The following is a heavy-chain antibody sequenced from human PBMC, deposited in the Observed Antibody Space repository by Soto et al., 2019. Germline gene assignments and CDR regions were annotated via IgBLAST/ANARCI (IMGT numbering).Heavy chain of an antibody. CDR3: ARERTYSSVDY. D-gene: IGHD2-15*01. CDR2: MNPNSGNT. J-gene: IGHJ4*02. CDR1: GYTFTSYD. V-gene: IGHV1-8*01. Sequence: QVQLVQSGAEVKKPGASVKVSCQASGYTFTSYDINWVRQATGQGPEWIGWMNPNSGNTGCAQKSQGRVTMTRNTSLSTAYMELSSLGSEDTAVYYCARERTYSSVDYGGQGTLVTVSS.